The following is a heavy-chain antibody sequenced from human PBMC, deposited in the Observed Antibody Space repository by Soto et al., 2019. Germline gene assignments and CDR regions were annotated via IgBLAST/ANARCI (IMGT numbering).Heavy chain of an antibody. V-gene: IGHV4-39*01. J-gene: IGHJ4*02. CDR2: IYYSGST. CDR1: GGSISSSSYY. Sequence: SETLFLTCTVSGGSISSSSYYWGWIRQPPGKGLEWIGSIYYSGSTYYNPSLKSRVTISVDTSKNQFSLKLSSVTAADTAVYYCARRGVQLWLRHFDYWGQGTLVTVSS. D-gene: IGHD5-18*01. CDR3: ARRGVQLWLRHFDY.